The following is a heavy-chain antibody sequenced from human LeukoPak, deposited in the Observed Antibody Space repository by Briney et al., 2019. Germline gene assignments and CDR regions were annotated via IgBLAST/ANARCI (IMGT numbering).Heavy chain of an antibody. D-gene: IGHD3-10*01. V-gene: IGHV4-59*01. CDR3: ARDRYYYGSGLTYYYYMDV. Sequence: SETLSLTCTVSGGSISGYYWSWIRQSPGKGLESLGYIYYTGSTNYNPSLKSRVTMSVDTSNNQFSLRLSSVTAADTAVYYCARDRYYYGSGLTYYYYMDVWGKGTTVTISS. CDR2: IYYTGST. CDR1: GGSISGYY. J-gene: IGHJ6*03.